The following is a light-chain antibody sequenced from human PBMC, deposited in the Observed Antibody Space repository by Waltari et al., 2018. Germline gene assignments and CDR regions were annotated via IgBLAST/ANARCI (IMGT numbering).Light chain of an antibody. CDR2: GTS. J-gene: IGKJ1*01. CDR3: LHDYGYPRT. Sequence: TQLTQSPSSLSASVGDRVILTCRASEDIRNDLAWYQQQPGKAPTGLIYGTSILHSGVPSRFSGSGSGTDFTLTITNLQPEDFATYFCLHDYGYPRTFGQGTKVEVK. V-gene: IGKV1-6*01. CDR1: EDIRND.